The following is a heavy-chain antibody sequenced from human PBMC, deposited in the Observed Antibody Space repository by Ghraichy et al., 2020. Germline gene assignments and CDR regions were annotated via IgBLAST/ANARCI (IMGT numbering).Heavy chain of an antibody. D-gene: IGHD3-10*01. CDR2: ISYDGSNK. V-gene: IGHV3-30*18. Sequence: GGSLRLSCAASGFTFSSFVMHWVRQAPGKGLEWVAVISYDGSNKYYADSVKGRFTISRDNSKNTLYLQMNSLRAEDTAVYYCANRESYGSGSSYPYYYYGMDVWGKGSTVTVSS. CDR1: GFTFSSFV. CDR3: ANRESYGSGSSYPYYYYGMDV. J-gene: IGHJ6*04.